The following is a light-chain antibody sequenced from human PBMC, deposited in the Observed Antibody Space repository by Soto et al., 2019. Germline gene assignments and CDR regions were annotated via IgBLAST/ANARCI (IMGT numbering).Light chain of an antibody. CDR3: QQYNNWPLT. Sequence: EILMTQSPATLSSPPGERATLSCRASQSVSSNLAWYQQKPGQAPRLLIYGASNRATGIPDRFSGSGSGTEFTLTISRLESEDFAVYYCQQYNNWPLTFGGGTKVDIK. V-gene: IGKV3-15*01. J-gene: IGKJ4*01. CDR1: QSVSSN. CDR2: GAS.